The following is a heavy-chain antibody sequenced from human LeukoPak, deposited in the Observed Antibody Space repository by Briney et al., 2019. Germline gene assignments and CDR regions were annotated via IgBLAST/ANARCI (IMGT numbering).Heavy chain of an antibody. V-gene: IGHV4-59*01. D-gene: IGHD2-2*01. CDR2: IYYSGST. Sequence: PSETLSLTCTVSGGSISSYYWSWIRQPPGKGLEWIGYIYYSGSTNYNSSLKSRVTISVDTSKNQFSLKLSSVTAADTAVYYCARTYIVVVPAAMDHYYYMDVWGKGTTVTVSS. CDR1: GGSISSYY. CDR3: ARTYIVVVPAAMDHYYYMDV. J-gene: IGHJ6*03.